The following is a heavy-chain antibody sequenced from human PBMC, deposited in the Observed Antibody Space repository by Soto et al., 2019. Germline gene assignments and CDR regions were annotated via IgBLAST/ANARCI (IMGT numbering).Heavy chain of an antibody. D-gene: IGHD3-22*01. V-gene: IGHV3-21*01. CDR3: ARAPYYYDSSGYWAY. J-gene: IGHJ4*02. Sequence: GGSLRLSCAASGFTFSSYSMNWVRQAPGKGLEWVSSISSSSSYIYYADSVKGRFTISRDNAKNSLYLQMNSLRAEDTAVYYCARAPYYYDSSGYWAYWGQGTLVTVS. CDR2: ISSSSSYI. CDR1: GFTFSSYS.